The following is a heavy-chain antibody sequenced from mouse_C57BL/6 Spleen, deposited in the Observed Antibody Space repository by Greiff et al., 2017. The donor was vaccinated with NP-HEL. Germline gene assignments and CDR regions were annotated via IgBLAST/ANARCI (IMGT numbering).Heavy chain of an antibody. V-gene: IGHV1-64*01. J-gene: IGHJ2*01. Sequence: QVQLKQPGAELVKPGASVKLSCKASGYTFTSYWMHWVKQRPGQGLEWIGMIHPNSGSTNYNEKFKSKATLTVDKSSSTAYMQLSSLTSEDSAVYYCAKDSNRYYFDYWGQGTTLTVSS. CDR1: GYTFTSYW. D-gene: IGHD2-5*01. CDR3: AKDSNRYYFDY. CDR2: IHPNSGST.